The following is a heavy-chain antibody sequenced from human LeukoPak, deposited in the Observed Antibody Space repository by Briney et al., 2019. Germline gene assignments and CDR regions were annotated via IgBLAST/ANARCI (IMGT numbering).Heavy chain of an antibody. J-gene: IGHJ4*02. CDR3: ASLGGSGSYISV. Sequence: KTGRSLRLSCAASGFTFSSYSMNWVRQAPGKGLEWVSSISSSSSYIYYADSVKGRFTISRDNAKNSLYLQMNSLRAEDTAVYYCASLGGSGSYISVWGQGTLVTVSS. V-gene: IGHV3-21*01. CDR2: ISSSSSYI. D-gene: IGHD1-26*01. CDR1: GFTFSSYS.